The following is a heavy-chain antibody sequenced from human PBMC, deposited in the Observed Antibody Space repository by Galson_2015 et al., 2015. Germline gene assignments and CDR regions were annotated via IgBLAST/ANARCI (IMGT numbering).Heavy chain of an antibody. J-gene: IGHJ5*02. CDR3: ARYTIVVVPAANRNWFDP. V-gene: IGHV2-5*02. D-gene: IGHD2-2*01. CDR2: IYWDDDK. Sequence: PALVKPTQTLTLTCTFSGFSLSTSGVGVGWIRQPPGKALEWLALIYWDDDKRYSPSPKSRLTITKDTSKNQVVLTMTNMDPVDTATYYCARYTIVVVPAANRNWFDPWGQGTLVTVSS. CDR1: GFSLSTSGVG.